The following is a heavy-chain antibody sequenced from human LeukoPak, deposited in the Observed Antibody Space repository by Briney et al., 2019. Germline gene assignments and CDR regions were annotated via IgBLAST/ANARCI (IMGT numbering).Heavy chain of an antibody. CDR1: GGSISSGDYY. CDR2: IYYSGST. J-gene: IGHJ3*02. V-gene: IGHV4-30-4*01. CDR3: ARDLGIAAAGTAAFDI. D-gene: IGHD6-13*01. Sequence: IPSETLSLTCTVSGGSISSGDYYWSWIRQPPGKGLEWIGCIYYSGSTYYNPSLKSRVTISVDTSKNQFSLKLSSVTAADTAVYYCARDLGIAAAGTAAFDIWGQGTMVTVSS.